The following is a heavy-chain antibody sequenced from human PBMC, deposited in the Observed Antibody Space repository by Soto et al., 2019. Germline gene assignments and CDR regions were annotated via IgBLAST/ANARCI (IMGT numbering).Heavy chain of an antibody. J-gene: IGHJ5*02. CDR1: GGSISSYY. D-gene: IGHD6-19*01. Sequence: PSETLSLTCTVSGGSISSYYWSWIRQPPGKGLEWIGYIYYSGSTNYNPSLKSRVTISVDTSKNQFSLKLSSVTAADTAVYYCARVVSVAGIGVWFDPWGQGTLVTVSS. CDR3: ARVVSVAGIGVWFDP. V-gene: IGHV4-59*01. CDR2: IYYSGST.